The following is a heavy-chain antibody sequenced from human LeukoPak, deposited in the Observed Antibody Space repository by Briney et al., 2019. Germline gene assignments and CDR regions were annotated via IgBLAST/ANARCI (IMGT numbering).Heavy chain of an antibody. CDR1: GFTFSSYW. J-gene: IGHJ4*02. D-gene: IGHD3-22*01. CDR3: ARELLNYYYDSSGYRGF. Sequence: GGSLRLSCAASGFTFSSYWMSWVRQAPGKGLEWVANIKQDGSEKYYVDSVKGRFTISRDNAKNSLYLQMNSLRAEDTAVYYCARELLNYYYDSSGYRGFWGQGTLVTVSS. CDR2: IKQDGSEK. V-gene: IGHV3-7*01.